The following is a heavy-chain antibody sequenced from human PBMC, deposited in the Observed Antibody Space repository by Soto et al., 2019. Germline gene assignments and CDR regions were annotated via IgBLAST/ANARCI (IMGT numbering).Heavy chain of an antibody. CDR1: GFTFSSYW. J-gene: IGHJ4*02. CDR2: INSDGSST. V-gene: IGHV3-74*01. D-gene: IGHD6-13*01. Sequence: PGGSLRLSCAASGFTFSSYWMHWVRQAPGKGLVWVSRINSDGSSTSYADSVKGRFTISRDNAKNTLYLQMNSLRAEDTAVYYCARVEQQLVYGGLIDYWGQGTLVTVSS. CDR3: ARVEQQLVYGGLIDY.